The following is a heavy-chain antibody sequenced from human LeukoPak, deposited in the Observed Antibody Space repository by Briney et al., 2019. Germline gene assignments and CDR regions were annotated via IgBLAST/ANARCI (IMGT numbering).Heavy chain of an antibody. CDR2: IWYDGSNK. CDR1: GFTFSSYG. J-gene: IGHJ4*02. V-gene: IGHV3-33*01. CDR3: AREWIAARLDY. D-gene: IGHD6-6*01. Sequence: GGSLRLSCAASGFTFSSYGMHWVRQAPGKGREWVAVIWYDGSNKYYADSVKGRFTISRDNSKNTLYLQMNSLRAEDTAVYYCAREWIAARLDYWGQGTLVTVSS.